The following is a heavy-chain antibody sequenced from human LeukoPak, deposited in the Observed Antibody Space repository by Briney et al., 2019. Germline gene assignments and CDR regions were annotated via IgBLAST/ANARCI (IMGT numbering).Heavy chain of an antibody. CDR2: MNPNSGNT. Sequence: RASVKVSCKASGYTFTSYDINWVRQATGQGLEWMGWMNPNSGNTGYAQKFQGRVTMTRNTSISTDYMELSSLRSEDTAVYYCASTPLPVDYGESEDYGMDVWGQGTTVTVSS. J-gene: IGHJ6*02. D-gene: IGHD4-17*01. CDR3: ASTPLPVDYGESEDYGMDV. CDR1: GYTFTSYD. V-gene: IGHV1-8*01.